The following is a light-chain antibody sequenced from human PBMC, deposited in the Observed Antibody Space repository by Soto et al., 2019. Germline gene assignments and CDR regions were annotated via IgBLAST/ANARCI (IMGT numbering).Light chain of an antibody. Sequence: QSALTQPASVSGSPGQSITISCTGTSSDVGAYNYVSWYQQHPGKAPKLMIYEVNNRPSGISNRFSGSKSGNTASLTISGLQAEDEADYYCASHTSSSTWVFGGGTKLTVL. CDR1: SSDVGAYNY. CDR3: ASHTSSSTWV. V-gene: IGLV2-14*01. J-gene: IGLJ3*02. CDR2: EVN.